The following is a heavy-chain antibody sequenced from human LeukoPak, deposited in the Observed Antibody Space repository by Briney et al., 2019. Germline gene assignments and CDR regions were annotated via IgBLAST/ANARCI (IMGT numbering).Heavy chain of an antibody. J-gene: IGHJ3*02. V-gene: IGHV1-8*03. CDR3: ARGQIRTYYYDSSGSDDAFDI. D-gene: IGHD3-22*01. CDR2: MNPNSGNT. Sequence: ASVKVSCKASGYTFTSYGISWVRQATGQGLEWMGWMNPNSGNTGYAQKFQGRVTITRNTSISTAYMELSSLRSEDTAVYYCARGQIRTYYYDSSGSDDAFDIWGQGTMVTVSS. CDR1: GYTFTSYG.